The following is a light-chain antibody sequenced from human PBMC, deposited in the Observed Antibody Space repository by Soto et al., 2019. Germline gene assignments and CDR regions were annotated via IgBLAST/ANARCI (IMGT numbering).Light chain of an antibody. J-gene: IGKJ4*01. CDR2: ATS. Sequence: DIQMTQSPSSLSASLGDRVTITCRASQNIDNYLNWYQQKPGKAPKLLIYATSTLQSGVPSRFSGSGSGTEFTLTISSLQAEDFATYFCQESYPTPAVSFGGGTKVEIK. CDR1: QNIDNY. CDR3: QESYPTPAVS. V-gene: IGKV1-39*01.